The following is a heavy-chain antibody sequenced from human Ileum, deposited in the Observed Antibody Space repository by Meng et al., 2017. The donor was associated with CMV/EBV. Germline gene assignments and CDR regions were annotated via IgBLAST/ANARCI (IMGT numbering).Heavy chain of an antibody. V-gene: IGHV3-53*01. CDR1: DFPVINTY. D-gene: IGHD3-3*01. CDR3: ARHLKNFGVVSAIDY. Sequence: GESLKISCAASDFPVINTYMSWVRQAPGKGLEWVSVTYTSGKTFYADFVKGRLTVSRDSLNNTLSLQMNGLRAEDTAIYYCARHLKNFGVVSAIDYWGQGTQVTVSS. J-gene: IGHJ4*02. CDR2: TYTSGKT.